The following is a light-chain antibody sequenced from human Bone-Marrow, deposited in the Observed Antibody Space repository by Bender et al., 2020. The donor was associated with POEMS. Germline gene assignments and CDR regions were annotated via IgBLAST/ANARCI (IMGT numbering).Light chain of an antibody. CDR2: QDT. CDR3: QTWDSESVV. CDR1: VLANKD. Sequence: SYDLAQPPSVAVSPGQTATITCSGDVLANKDACWYQQKPGQSPVLVIYQDTKRPSGIPERISGSNSGNTATLTISGTQPMDEADYYCQTWDSESVVFGGGTKLTVL. J-gene: IGLJ2*01. V-gene: IGLV3-1*01.